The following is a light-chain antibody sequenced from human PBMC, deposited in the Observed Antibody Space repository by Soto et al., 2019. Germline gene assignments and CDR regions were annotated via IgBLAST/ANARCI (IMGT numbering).Light chain of an antibody. CDR3: QQRSDWPST. Sequence: EIVLTQSPVTLSLSPGERATLSCRASQSVGSYFAWYQQKPGQAPRLLIYDASSRATGIPARFSGSGSGTDFTLTISRLEPEDFADYYCQQRSDWPSTFGGGTRAEIK. J-gene: IGKJ4*01. CDR2: DAS. CDR1: QSVGSY. V-gene: IGKV3-11*01.